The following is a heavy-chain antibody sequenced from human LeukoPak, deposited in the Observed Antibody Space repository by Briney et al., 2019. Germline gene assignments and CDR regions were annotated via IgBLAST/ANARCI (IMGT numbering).Heavy chain of an antibody. CDR3: ARDRIAAAEFDY. Sequence: ASVKVSCKASGYTFTSYYMHWVRQAPGQGLEWMGWINPNSGGTNYAQKFQGWVTMTRDTSISTAYMELSRLRSDDTAVYYCARDRIAAAEFDYWGQGTLVTVSS. CDR1: GYTFTSYY. CDR2: INPNSGGT. V-gene: IGHV1-2*04. J-gene: IGHJ4*02. D-gene: IGHD6-13*01.